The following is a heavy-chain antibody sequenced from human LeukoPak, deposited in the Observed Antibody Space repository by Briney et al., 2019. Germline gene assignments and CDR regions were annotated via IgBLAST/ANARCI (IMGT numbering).Heavy chain of an antibody. CDR1: GGTFSSYA. J-gene: IGHJ2*01. Sequence: ASVKASCKASGGTFSSYAISWVRQAPGHGLEWMGRIIPILGIANYAQKFQGRVTITADISTTTAYMELSSLRSEDTAVYYCASTPQTYYNDSSGAWYFDLWGRGTLVTVSS. CDR2: IIPILGIA. V-gene: IGHV1-69*04. CDR3: ASTPQTYYNDSSGAWYFDL. D-gene: IGHD3-22*01.